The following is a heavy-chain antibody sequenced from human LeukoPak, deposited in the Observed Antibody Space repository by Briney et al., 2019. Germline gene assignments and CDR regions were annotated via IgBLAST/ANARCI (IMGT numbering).Heavy chain of an antibody. CDR2: IKQDGSEK. CDR3: AREAYCGGDCYFPPPDY. CDR1: GFTFSSYW. Sequence: TGGSLRLSCAASGFTFSSYWMSWVRQAPGKGLEWVANIKQDGSEKYYVDSVKGRFTISRDNAKNSLYLQMNSLRAEDTAVYYCAREAYCGGDCYFPPPDYWGQGTLVTVSS. D-gene: IGHD2-21*02. J-gene: IGHJ4*02. V-gene: IGHV3-7*03.